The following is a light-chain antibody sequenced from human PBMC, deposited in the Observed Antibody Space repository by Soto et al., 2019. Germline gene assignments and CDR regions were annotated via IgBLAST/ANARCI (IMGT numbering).Light chain of an antibody. CDR3: QQYYDTPYT. CDR2: WAS. V-gene: IGKV4-1*01. J-gene: IGKJ2*01. Sequence: DIVMTQSPDSLAVSLGERATINCKSSQSVLYSSSNKNLLTWYQQKPGQPPKLLIYWASTRESGVPDRFGGSGSETDFTLTISSLQAEDVAVYYCQQYYDTPYTFGQGTKLEIK. CDR1: QSVLYSSSNKNL.